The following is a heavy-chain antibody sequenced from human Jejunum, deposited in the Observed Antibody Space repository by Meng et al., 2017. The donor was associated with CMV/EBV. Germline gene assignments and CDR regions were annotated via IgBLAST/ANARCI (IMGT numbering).Heavy chain of an antibody. CDR3: ARSPGFWSLDY. J-gene: IGHJ4*02. CDR2: ISYSGST. D-gene: IGHD2-8*02. CDR1: GDSISRNLW. V-gene: IGHV4-4*01. Sequence: CAVSGDSISRNLWWSWVRQPPGKGLAWIGAISYSGSTKYNPSLQSRVTISSDTTNNRFSLRLNSVTAADTGVYFCARSPGFWSLDYWGRGTLVTVSS.